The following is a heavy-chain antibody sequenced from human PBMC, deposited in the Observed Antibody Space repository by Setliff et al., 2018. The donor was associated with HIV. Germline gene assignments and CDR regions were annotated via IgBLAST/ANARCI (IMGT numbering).Heavy chain of an antibody. CDR1: GYTFTTYP. J-gene: IGHJ4*01. CDR3: ARNQGDCSGWYAGDC. V-gene: IGHV1-46*01. D-gene: IGHD6-19*01. CDR2: INTSGGSA. Sequence: ASVKVSCKASGYTFTTYPMHWVRQAPGQGLEWMGVINTSGGSAGYAGKFRGRVTMTRDTSTSTVYMDLRNLRSEDTAVYYCARNQGDCSGWYAGDCWGHGTRVTVSS.